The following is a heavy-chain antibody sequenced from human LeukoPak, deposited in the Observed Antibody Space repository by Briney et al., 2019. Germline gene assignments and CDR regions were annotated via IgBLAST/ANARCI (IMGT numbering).Heavy chain of an antibody. D-gene: IGHD3-22*01. J-gene: IGHJ4*02. Sequence: QPGRSLRLSCAASGFTFSSYAMHWVRQAPGKGLEWVSAISGSGGSTYYADSVKGRFTISRDNSKNTLYLQMNSLRAEDTAVYYCAKDYTYYYDSSGYAGDRRLDYWGQGTLVTVSS. CDR1: GFTFSSYA. CDR2: ISGSGGST. V-gene: IGHV3-23*01. CDR3: AKDYTYYYDSSGYAGDRRLDY.